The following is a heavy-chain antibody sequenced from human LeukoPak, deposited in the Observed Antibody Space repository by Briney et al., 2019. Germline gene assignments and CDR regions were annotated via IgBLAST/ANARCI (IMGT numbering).Heavy chain of an antibody. D-gene: IGHD1-26*01. CDR3: EREGDVLGATIDS. CDR2: ISHSGTT. J-gene: IGHJ4*02. V-gene: IGHV4-38-2*02. Sequence: PSETLSLTCVASDYSISSGYFWGWIRQPPGKGLEWIGSISHSGTTYYNPSFKSRITISLDTSKNQFSLKLRSVTAADTAFYYCEREGDVLGATIDSWGQGTQVTVSS. CDR1: DYSISSGYF.